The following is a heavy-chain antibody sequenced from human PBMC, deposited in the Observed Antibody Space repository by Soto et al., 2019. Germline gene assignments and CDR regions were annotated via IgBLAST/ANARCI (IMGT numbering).Heavy chain of an antibody. J-gene: IGHJ5*02. V-gene: IGHV4-4*07. D-gene: IGHD3-3*01. CDR3: ARGQRFSGWFDP. CDR2: IYSSGSS. CDR1: GGAISTYY. Sequence: QVHLQESGPGLVKPSETLSLTCTVSGGAISTYYWTWIRQPAGKGLEWIGRIYSSGSSKYNPSLQSRVTMSLDTSNNQFPLRLTSVTAADTAVYYRARGQRFSGWFDPWGQGTLVTVSS.